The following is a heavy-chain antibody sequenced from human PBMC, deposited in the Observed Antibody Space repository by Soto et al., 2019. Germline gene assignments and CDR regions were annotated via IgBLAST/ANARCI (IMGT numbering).Heavy chain of an antibody. CDR1: GGSISSSGYY. J-gene: IGHJ4*01. CDR2: IYYSGST. D-gene: IGHD1-26*01. V-gene: IGHV4-39*01. CDR3: ARGEDRAIIDY. Sequence: SETLSLTCTFSGGSISSSGYYWGWIRQPPGKGLEWIGSIYYSGSTYYNPSLKSRVTISVDTSKNQFSLKLSSVTAADTAVYFWARGEDRAIIDYSRRGTVVTVS.